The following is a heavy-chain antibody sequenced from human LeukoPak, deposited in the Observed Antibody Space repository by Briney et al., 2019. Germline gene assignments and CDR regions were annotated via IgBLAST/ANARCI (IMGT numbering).Heavy chain of an antibody. CDR1: GYTFTGYY. D-gene: IGHD3-16*02. CDR2: INPNSGGT. CDR3: ARVSYDYVWGSYRYTRAFDI. J-gene: IGHJ3*02. V-gene: IGHV1-2*02. Sequence: AAVKVSCKASGYTFTGYYMHWVRQAPGQGLEWMGWINPNSGGTNYAQKFQGRVTMTRDTSISTAYMEMSRLRSDDTAVYYCARVSYDYVWGSYRYTRAFDIGGEGTTVTVSS.